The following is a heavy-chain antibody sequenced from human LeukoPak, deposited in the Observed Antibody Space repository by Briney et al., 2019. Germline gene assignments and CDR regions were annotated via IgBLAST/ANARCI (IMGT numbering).Heavy chain of an antibody. CDR3: AKDLHSSRWISLFDY. D-gene: IGHD6-13*01. J-gene: IGHJ4*02. CDR1: GFTFSSYA. Sequence: GGSLRLSCAASGFTFSSYAMSWVRQAPGKGLEWVSAISGSGGSTYYADSVKGRFTISRDNSKNTLYLQMNSLRAEDTAVYYCAKDLHSSRWISLFDYWGQGTLVTVSS. CDR2: ISGSGGST. V-gene: IGHV3-23*01.